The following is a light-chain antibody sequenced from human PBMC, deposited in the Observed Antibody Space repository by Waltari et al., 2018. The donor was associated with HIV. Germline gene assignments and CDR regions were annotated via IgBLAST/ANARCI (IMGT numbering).Light chain of an antibody. CDR2: DNN. CDR3: GTWDSSLSAGGV. V-gene: IGLV1-51*01. Sequence: QSVLTQPPSVSAAPGQKVTTSCPGSSPHIANNSVSRYQQLPGTAPKLLIYDNNKRPSGIPDRFSGSKSGTSATLGITGLQTGDEADYYCGTWDSSLSAGGVFGGGTKLTVL. J-gene: IGLJ2*01. CDR1: SPHIANNS.